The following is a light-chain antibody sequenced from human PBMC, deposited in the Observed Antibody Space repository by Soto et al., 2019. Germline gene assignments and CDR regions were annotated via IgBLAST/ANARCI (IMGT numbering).Light chain of an antibody. CDR2: GNN. CDR3: QSYDSSLDDV. CDR1: SSNIGAGYD. V-gene: IGLV1-40*01. J-gene: IGLJ1*01. Sequence: QAVVTQPPSVSGAPGQRVTISCTGSSSNIGAGYDVHWYQQLPGTAPKLLIYGNNNRPSGVPDRISGSKSGTSASLAITGLQAEDEADYYCQSYDSSLDDVFGTGTKLTVL.